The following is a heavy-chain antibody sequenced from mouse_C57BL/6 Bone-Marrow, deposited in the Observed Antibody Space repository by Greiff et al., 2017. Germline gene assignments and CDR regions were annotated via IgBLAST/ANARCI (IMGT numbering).Heavy chain of an antibody. CDR2: IDPSDSYT. CDR3: ANINYWYFDV. CDR1: GYTFTSYW. D-gene: IGHD1-1*01. Sequence: QVQLQQPGAELVMPGTSVKLSCKASGYTFTSYWMHWVKQRPGQGLEWIGVIDPSDSYTNYNQKFKGKATLTVDTSSSTAYMQLSSLTSEDSAVYYCANINYWYFDVWGTGTTVTVSS. J-gene: IGHJ1*03. V-gene: IGHV1-59*01.